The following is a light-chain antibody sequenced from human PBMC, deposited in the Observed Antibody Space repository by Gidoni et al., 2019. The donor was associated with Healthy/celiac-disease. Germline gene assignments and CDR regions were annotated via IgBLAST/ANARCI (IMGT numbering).Light chain of an antibody. Sequence: DIQMTQSPSTLSASVGDRVTITCRASQSISSWFAWYQQKPGKAPKLLIYKASSLESGVPSRFSGSGAVTEFTLTISRLQPDDFSTYYCHQYNSYWGSFGQGTKLEIK. CDR3: HQYNSYWGS. J-gene: IGKJ2*03. CDR2: KAS. V-gene: IGKV1-5*03. CDR1: QSISSW.